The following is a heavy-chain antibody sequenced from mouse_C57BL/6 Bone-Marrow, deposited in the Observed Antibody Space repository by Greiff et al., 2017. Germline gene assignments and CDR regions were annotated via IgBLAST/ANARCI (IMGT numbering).Heavy chain of an antibody. CDR3: ARWWDYDEDY. V-gene: IGHV1-64*01. CDR2: IHPNSGST. D-gene: IGHD2-4*01. J-gene: IGHJ2*01. CDR1: GYTFTSYW. Sequence: VQLQQPGAELVKPGASVKLSCKASGYTFTSYWMHWVKQRPGQGLEWIGMIHPNSGSTNYNEKFKSKATLTVDKSSSTAYMQLSSLTSEDAAVYYCARWWDYDEDYWGQGTTLTVSS.